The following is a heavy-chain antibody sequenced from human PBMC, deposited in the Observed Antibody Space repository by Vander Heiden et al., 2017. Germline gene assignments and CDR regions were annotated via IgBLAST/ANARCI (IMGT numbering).Heavy chain of an antibody. Sequence: QVHLVESGGDLVKPGGSLRLSCAASGFTFSDYYMSWIRQAPGKGLEWVSYISSRSTSINYAESVKGRFTISRDNAKNSLYLQMKSLRPEDTAVYYCARSLERWLPYCDSWGQGTLVTVSS. D-gene: IGHD5-12*01. J-gene: IGHJ4*02. CDR1: GFTFSDYY. CDR3: ARSLERWLPYCDS. CDR2: ISSRSTSI. V-gene: IGHV3-11*01.